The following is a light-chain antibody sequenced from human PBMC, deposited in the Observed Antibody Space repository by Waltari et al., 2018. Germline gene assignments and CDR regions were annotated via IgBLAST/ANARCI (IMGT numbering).Light chain of an antibody. CDR2: RNN. Sequence: QSVLTQPPSASGTPGQRVTISCSASSSNIGSTYVYWYQQLPGTAPKLLIYRNNQRPSGVPDRFSGSKSGTSASLAISGLRSEDEADYYCAAWDDSLSAVVFGGGTKLTVL. J-gene: IGLJ2*01. CDR3: AAWDDSLSAVV. V-gene: IGLV1-47*01. CDR1: SSNIGSTY.